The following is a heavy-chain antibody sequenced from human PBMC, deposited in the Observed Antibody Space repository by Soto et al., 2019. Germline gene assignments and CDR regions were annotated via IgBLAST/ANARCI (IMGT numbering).Heavy chain of an antibody. CDR1: GGSLTSSSFY. CDR3: VRFYGNAFDI. J-gene: IGHJ3*02. V-gene: IGHV4-39*01. CDR2: IYYSGTT. D-gene: IGHD3-10*01. Sequence: SETLSLTCIVSGGSLTSSSFYWGWIRQPPGKGLPWIGNIYYSGTTDYNPSLKSRVSVSTDTSRNQLSLTLSSVTAADTAVYYCVRFYGNAFDIWGPGTLVTVSS.